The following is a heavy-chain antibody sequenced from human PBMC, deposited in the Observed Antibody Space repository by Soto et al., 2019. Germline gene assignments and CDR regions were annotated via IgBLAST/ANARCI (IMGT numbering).Heavy chain of an antibody. D-gene: IGHD7-27*01. V-gene: IGHV4-30-4*01. J-gene: IGHJ3*01. CDR1: GGSIRSGDYY. CDR2: VFYTGTT. Sequence: QVQLQESGPGLVRPSQNLSLTCPVSGGSIRSGDYYWSWIRQPPGKGLECVGYVFYTGTTYYNPYLKSRVNRSIDTSNKLFSLRLTSVTAAESVVYFCARDNWEGRLDVWGHGPLVTVSS. CDR3: ARDNWEGRLDV.